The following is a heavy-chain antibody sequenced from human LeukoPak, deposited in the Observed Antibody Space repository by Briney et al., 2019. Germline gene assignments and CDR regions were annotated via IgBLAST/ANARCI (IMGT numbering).Heavy chain of an antibody. J-gene: IGHJ3*02. Sequence: ASVKVSCKASGYTFTSYDINWVRQATGQGLEWMGWMNPNSGNTGYAQKFQGRVTMTRNTSISTAYMELSSLRSEDTAVYYCARDQGIVVVSGKPDAFDIWGQGTMVTVSS. CDR3: ARDQGIVVVSGKPDAFDI. V-gene: IGHV1-8*01. D-gene: IGHD3-22*01. CDR2: MNPNSGNT. CDR1: GYTFTSYD.